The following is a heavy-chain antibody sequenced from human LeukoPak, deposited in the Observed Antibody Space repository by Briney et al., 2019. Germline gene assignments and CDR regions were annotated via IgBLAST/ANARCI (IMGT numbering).Heavy chain of an antibody. CDR2: INHSGST. CDR1: GGSFSGYY. Sequence: SETLYLTCAVYGGSFSGYYWSWIRQPPGKGLEWIGEINHSGSTNYNPSLKSRVTISVDTSKNQFSLKLSSVTAADTAVYYCARGRSYYYDSSGLTYFDYWGQGTLVTVSS. V-gene: IGHV4-34*01. J-gene: IGHJ4*02. CDR3: ARGRSYYYDSSGLTYFDY. D-gene: IGHD3-22*01.